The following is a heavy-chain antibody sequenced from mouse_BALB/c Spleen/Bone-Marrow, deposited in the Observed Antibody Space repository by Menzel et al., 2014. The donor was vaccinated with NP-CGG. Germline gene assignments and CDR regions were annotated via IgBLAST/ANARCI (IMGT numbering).Heavy chain of an antibody. V-gene: IGHV5-17*02. J-gene: IGHJ4*01. Sequence: EVHLVESGGGLVQPGGSRKLSCAASGFTFSSFGMHWVRRAPEKGLEWVAYISSGSSNINYADTVKGRFTIPRDNPRNTLFLQMTSLRSEDTAMYYCARWGYYYAMDYWGQGTSVTVSS. D-gene: IGHD2-2*01. CDR2: ISSGSSNI. CDR1: GFTFSSFG. CDR3: ARWGYYYAMDY.